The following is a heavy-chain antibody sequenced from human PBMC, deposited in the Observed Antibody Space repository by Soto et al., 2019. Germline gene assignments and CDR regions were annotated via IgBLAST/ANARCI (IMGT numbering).Heavy chain of an antibody. V-gene: IGHV1-3*01. J-gene: IGHJ6*02. CDR3: ATAFGVDDYYCGMDV. Sequence: GASVKVSCKVSGYTLTELSMHWVRQAPGQRLEWMGWINAGNGNTKYSQKFQGRVTTTRDTSASTAYMELSSLRSEDTAVYYCATAFGVDDYYCGMDVWGQGTTVTVSS. CDR2: INAGNGNT. D-gene: IGHD3-3*01. CDR1: GYTLTELS.